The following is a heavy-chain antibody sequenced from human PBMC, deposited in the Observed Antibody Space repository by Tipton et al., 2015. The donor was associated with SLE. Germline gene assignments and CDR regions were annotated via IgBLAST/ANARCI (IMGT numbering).Heavy chain of an antibody. Sequence: SLRLSCAASGFTFSSYAMHWVRQAPGKGLEYVSAISSNGGSTYYANSVKGRFTISRDNSKNTLYLQMNSLRAEDTAVYYCAKDHVGRWGFYYWGQGTLVTVSS. CDR1: GFTFSSYA. CDR3: AKDHVGRWGFYY. V-gene: IGHV3-64*01. CDR2: ISSNGGST. J-gene: IGHJ4*02. D-gene: IGHD1-26*01.